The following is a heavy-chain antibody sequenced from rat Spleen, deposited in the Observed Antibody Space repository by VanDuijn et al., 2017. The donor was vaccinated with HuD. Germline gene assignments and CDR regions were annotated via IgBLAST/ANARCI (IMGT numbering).Heavy chain of an antibody. CDR2: SSPNGGNP. D-gene: IGHD1-11*01. CDR1: GFSFSNNG. J-gene: IGHJ1*01. V-gene: IGHV5-19*01. CDR3: VRDKTNYGYWYFDF. Sequence: EVQLVESGGGLVQPGRSLKLSCAASGFSFSNNGMHWIRQAPTKGLEWVASSSPNGGNPYYRASVKGRFIISRDNAKSTLYLQMDSLRSEDTATYYCVRDKTNYGYWYFDFWGPGTMVTVSS.